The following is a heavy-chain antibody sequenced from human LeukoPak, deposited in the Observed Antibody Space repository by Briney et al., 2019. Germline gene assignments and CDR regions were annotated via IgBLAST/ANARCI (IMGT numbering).Heavy chain of an antibody. V-gene: IGHV3-30*18. CDR2: ISNDGSYK. D-gene: IGHD5-12*01. Sequence: VGSLRHSCAASVFTLTDYVRNCVIEAQGEGQWRGAVISNDGSYKYYADSLKGRFNISRDNSKNTLYLQMNSLRVEDTAVYYCAKDRYSDFDHFDHWGQGTLVTVSS. CDR3: AKDRYSDFDHFDH. CDR1: VFTLTDYV. J-gene: IGHJ4*02.